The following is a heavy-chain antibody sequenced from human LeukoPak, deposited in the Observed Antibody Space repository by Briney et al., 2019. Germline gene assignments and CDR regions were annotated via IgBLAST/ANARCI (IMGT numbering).Heavy chain of an antibody. D-gene: IGHD5-18*01. CDR2: ILRDGSEK. CDR1: GLNLNTYW. CDR3: ARDWGRYSYGWGFDY. J-gene: IGHJ4*02. V-gene: IGHV3-7*01. Sequence: PGGSLRLSCAASGLNLNTYWMSWVRQAPGKGLEWVANILRDGSEKYYVDSVKGRFTISRDNSKNTLYLQMNSLRAEDTAVYYCARDWGRYSYGWGFDYWGQGTLVTVSS.